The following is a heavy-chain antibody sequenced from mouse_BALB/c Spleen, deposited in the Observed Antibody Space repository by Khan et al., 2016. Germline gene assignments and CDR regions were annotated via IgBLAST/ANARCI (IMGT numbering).Heavy chain of an antibody. V-gene: IGHV14-3*02. CDR2: IDPANGNT. CDR1: GFNIKDTY. CDR3: ARGYGRDY. J-gene: IGHJ2*01. D-gene: IGHD3-1*01. Sequence: VQLQQSGAELVKPGASVKLSCTASGFNIKDTYMHWVKQRPEQGLEWIGRIDPANGNTKYDPKLQGKATITADTSSNTAYLQLSSLTSEDTADYYCARGYGRDYWGQGTTLTVSS.